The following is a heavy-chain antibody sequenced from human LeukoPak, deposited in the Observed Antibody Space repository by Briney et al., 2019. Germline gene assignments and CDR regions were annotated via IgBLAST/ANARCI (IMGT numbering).Heavy chain of an antibody. CDR1: GGSISSSSYY. V-gene: IGHV4-39*01. Sequence: IPSETLSLTCTVSGGSISSSSYYWGWIRQPPGKGLEWIGSMYYSGSSYYNPSLKSRVTISVDTSKNQFSLKLSSVTAADTAVYYCARVASYYAGIYYFDYWGQGTLVTVSS. J-gene: IGHJ4*02. D-gene: IGHD1-26*01. CDR3: ARVASYYAGIYYFDY. CDR2: MYYSGSS.